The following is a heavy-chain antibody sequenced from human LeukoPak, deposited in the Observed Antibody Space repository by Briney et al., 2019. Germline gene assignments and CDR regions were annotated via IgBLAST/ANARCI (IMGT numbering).Heavy chain of an antibody. CDR1: GFTFSSYA. CDR3: AKTRIVCTSVSCPGGGFDY. CDR2: IRGSGDIT. Sequence: PGGCLRLSCAASGFTFSSYAMSWVRRAPGKGLEWVSGIRGSGDITYYADSVKGRFTISRDNFKNTLYLQMNSLRAEDTAVYYCAKTRIVCTSVSCPGGGFDYWGHGTQVTVSS. V-gene: IGHV3-23*01. J-gene: IGHJ4*01. D-gene: IGHD2-2*01.